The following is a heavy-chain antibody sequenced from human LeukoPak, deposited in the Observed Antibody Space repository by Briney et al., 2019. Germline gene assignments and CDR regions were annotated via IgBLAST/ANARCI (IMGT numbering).Heavy chain of an antibody. V-gene: IGHV3-11*01. CDR1: GFTLNDYY. CDR3: AREIVAGAFDS. D-gene: IGHD6-19*01. CDR2: IGSSDNII. J-gene: IGHJ4*02. Sequence: GGSLRLSCAASGFTLNDYYMSWIRQPPGKGLEWVADIGSSDNIISYGASVRGRLTISRDIAKNSLYLHMNSLRADDTAVYYCAREIVAGAFDSWGQGTLVTVSS.